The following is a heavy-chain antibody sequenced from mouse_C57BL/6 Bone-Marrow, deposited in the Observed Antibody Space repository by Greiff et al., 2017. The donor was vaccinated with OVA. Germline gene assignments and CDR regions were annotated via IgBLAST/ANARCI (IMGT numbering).Heavy chain of an antibody. Sequence: QVQLQQPGAELVKPGASVKLSCKASGYTFTSYWMHWVKQRPGQGLEWIGMIHPNSGSTNSNEKFKSKATLTVDKSSSTAYMKLSSLTSEDSAVDYGARAVYYGNYGYAYWGQGTLVTVSA. V-gene: IGHV1-64*01. J-gene: IGHJ3*01. D-gene: IGHD2-1*01. CDR1: GYTFTSYW. CDR2: IHPNSGST. CDR3: ARAVYYGNYGYAY.